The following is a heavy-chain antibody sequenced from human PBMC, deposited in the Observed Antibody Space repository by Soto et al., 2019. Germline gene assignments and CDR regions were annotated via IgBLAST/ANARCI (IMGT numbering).Heavy chain of an antibody. J-gene: IGHJ4*02. V-gene: IGHV3-7*05. CDR3: ARARYYYDSSGYPSYYFDY. CDR1: GFTFSSYW. Sequence: EVQLVESGGGLVQPGGSLRLSCAASGFTFSSYWMSWVRQAPGKGLEWVANIKQDGSEKYYVDSVKGRFTISRDNAKNSLYLKMNSLRAEDTAVYYCARARYYYDSSGYPSYYFDYWGQGTLVTVSS. CDR2: IKQDGSEK. D-gene: IGHD3-22*01.